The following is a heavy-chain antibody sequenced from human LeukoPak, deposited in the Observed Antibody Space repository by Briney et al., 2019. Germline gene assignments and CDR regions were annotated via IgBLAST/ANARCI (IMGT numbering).Heavy chain of an antibody. Sequence: ASVKVSCKASGGTFSIYAISWVRQAPGQGLEWMGGITPIFGTANYAQKFQGRVTITADESTSTAYMELSSLRSEDTAVYYCARGASSYYYDSSGYYLWGQGTLVTVSS. V-gene: IGHV1-69*13. J-gene: IGHJ4*02. D-gene: IGHD3-22*01. CDR3: ARGASSYYYDSSGYYL. CDR2: ITPIFGTA. CDR1: GGTFSIYA.